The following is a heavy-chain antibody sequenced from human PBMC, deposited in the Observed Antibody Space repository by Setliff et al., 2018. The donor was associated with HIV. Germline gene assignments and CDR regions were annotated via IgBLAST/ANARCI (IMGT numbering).Heavy chain of an antibody. D-gene: IGHD3-3*01. V-gene: IGHV1-2*02. CDR1: GYTFTGYY. Sequence: ASVKVSCRASGYTFTGYYIHWIRQAPGRGLQWLGWINPNDGGTKVAQQFQGRVTITRDTSISTAFMHLSGLRSDDTAMYYCAREVKGDDFPFDNWGRGTLVTVSS. CDR2: INPNDGGT. CDR3: AREVKGDDFPFDN. J-gene: IGHJ4*02.